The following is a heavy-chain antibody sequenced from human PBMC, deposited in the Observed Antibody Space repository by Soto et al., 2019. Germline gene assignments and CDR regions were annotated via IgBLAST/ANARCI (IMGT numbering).Heavy chain of an antibody. CDR3: AHMRAAKFDY. CDR2: IYWDDDQ. J-gene: IGHJ4*02. CDR1: GVSLSTGGVG. D-gene: IGHD2-15*01. Sequence: QITLKESGPTLVKPTQTLTLTCNVSGVSLSTGGVGVGWIRQPPGKDLEWLALIYWDDDQLSSPSLKSRLTITKDTSKNQVGLTMTNMAPQDTATYYCAHMRAAKFDYWGQGTLVTVSS. V-gene: IGHV2-5*02.